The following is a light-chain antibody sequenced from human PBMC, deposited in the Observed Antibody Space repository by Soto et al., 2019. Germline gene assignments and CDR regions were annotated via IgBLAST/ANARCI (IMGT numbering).Light chain of an antibody. CDR2: SNN. J-gene: IGLJ1*01. V-gene: IGLV1-47*02. CDR3: ATWDDSLSGHYV. CDR1: SSNIGSNY. Sequence: QLVLTQPPSASGTPGHRVTISFSGSSSNIGSNYVCWYQHLPGTAPKLLIYSNNQRPSRVPDRFSGSKSGTSASLAISGLRSEDEADYYCATWDDSLSGHYVFGTGTKLTVL.